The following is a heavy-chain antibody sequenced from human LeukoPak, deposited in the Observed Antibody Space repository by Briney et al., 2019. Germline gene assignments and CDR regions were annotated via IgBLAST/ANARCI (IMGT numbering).Heavy chain of an antibody. D-gene: IGHD6-13*01. J-gene: IGHJ4*02. V-gene: IGHV3-23*01. CDR1: GFTFSSNT. CDR3: TKRTPEYSSSWCLDY. Sequence: GGSLRLSCAASGFTFSSNTMSWVRQAPGRGLAWVSAIDGSGVTTFYADSVKGRFTISRDNSKNTLFLQMDSLRAEDTAIYYCTKRTPEYSSSWCLDYWGQGTLVTVSS. CDR2: IDGSGVTT.